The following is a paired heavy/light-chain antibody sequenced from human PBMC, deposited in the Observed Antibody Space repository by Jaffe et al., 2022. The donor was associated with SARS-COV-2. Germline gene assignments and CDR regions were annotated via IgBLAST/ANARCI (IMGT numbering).Heavy chain of an antibody. Sequence: QVQLQQWGAGLLKPSETLSLTCAVYGGSFSGYYWSWIRQPPGKGLEWIGEINHSGSTNYNPSLKSRVTISVDTSKNQFSLKLSSVTAADTAVYYCARTPHYYDSSGLPDWRYNYYYGLDVWGQGTTVTVSS. J-gene: IGHJ6*02. V-gene: IGHV4-34*01. CDR3: ARTPHYYDSSGLPDWRYNYYYGLDV. CDR2: INHSGST. D-gene: IGHD3-22*01. CDR1: GGSFSGYY.
Light chain of an antibody. CDR3: QQSYSSPLT. CDR2: AAS. Sequence: DIQMTQSPSSLSASVGDRVTITCRASQNITRYLNWYQQKPGKAPKLLIYAASSLQSGVPSRFSGSGSGTDFTLTISSQQPEDFATYYCQQSYSSPLTFGGGTKVEIK. V-gene: IGKV1-39*01. CDR1: QNITRY. J-gene: IGKJ4*01.